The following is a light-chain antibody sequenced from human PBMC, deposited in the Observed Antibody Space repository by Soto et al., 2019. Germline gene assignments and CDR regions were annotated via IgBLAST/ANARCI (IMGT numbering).Light chain of an antibody. CDR1: QTISNY. V-gene: IGKV1-39*01. CDR2: AAS. Sequence: TQSPGTLSLSPGERATLSCRASQTISNYLNWYQHKPGKAPTVLIYAASSLQSGVPSRFSGSGSGTDFTLTIRSLQPEDFAAYYCQQSYSTPITFGQGTRLEIK. J-gene: IGKJ5*01. CDR3: QQSYSTPIT.